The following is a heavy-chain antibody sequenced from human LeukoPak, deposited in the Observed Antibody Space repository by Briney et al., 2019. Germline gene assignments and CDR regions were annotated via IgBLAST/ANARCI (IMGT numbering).Heavy chain of an antibody. D-gene: IGHD3-10*01. CDR1: GYRFTSYW. Sequence: GESLKISCKGSGYRFTSYWISWLRQMPGKGLEWMGRIDPSDSYTNYSPSFQGHVTISADKSISTAYLQWSSLKASDTAMYYCASRMVRGFTHFDYWGQGTLVTVSS. V-gene: IGHV5-10-1*01. CDR2: IDPSDSYT. CDR3: ASRMVRGFTHFDY. J-gene: IGHJ4*02.